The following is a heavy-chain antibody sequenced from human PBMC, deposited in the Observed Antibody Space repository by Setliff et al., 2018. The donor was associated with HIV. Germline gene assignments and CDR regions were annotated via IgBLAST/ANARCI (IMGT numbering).Heavy chain of an antibody. D-gene: IGHD3-9*01. CDR2: VYSTGST. CDR1: GDSIKNYY. Sequence: SETLSLTCTVSGDSIKNYYWSWIRQPPGKGLEWIGYVYSTGSTNSKSSLKSRVTISVDTSKNQFSLKLSSVTAADTAVYYCARVATGPESFDIWGQGTMVTVSS. CDR3: ARVATGPESFDI. J-gene: IGHJ3*02. V-gene: IGHV4-59*01.